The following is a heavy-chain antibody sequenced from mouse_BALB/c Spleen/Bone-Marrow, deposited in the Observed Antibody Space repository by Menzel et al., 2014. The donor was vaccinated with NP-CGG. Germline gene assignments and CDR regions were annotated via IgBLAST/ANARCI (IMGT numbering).Heavy chain of an antibody. V-gene: IGHV6-6*02. CDR1: GFTFSNYW. CDR3: TVPFGPGFDY. Sequence: DVQLQESGGGLVQPGGSMKLSCVASGFTFSNYWMNWVRQSPEKGLEWVAEIRLKTNNYATHYAESVKGTFTISRDDSKSSVYLQMNILRAEDTVIYYCTVPFGPGFDYWGQGTTLTVSS. CDR2: IRLKTNNYAT. J-gene: IGHJ2*01.